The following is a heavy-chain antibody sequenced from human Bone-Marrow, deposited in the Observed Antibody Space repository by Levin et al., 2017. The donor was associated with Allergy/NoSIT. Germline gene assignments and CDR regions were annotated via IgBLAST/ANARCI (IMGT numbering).Heavy chain of an antibody. V-gene: IGHV3-23*01. J-gene: IGHJ5*02. CDR2: ISGSGGPT. D-gene: IGHD6-13*01. Sequence: GESLKISCAASGFRFNDYAMSWVRQAPGKGLEWVSAISGSGGPTYYADSVKGRFTLFRDNSKNTLYLQMNSLSAEDTAVYFCAKDRGKGAASRPTSWGQGTLVTVSS. CDR3: AKDRGKGAASRPTS. CDR1: GFRFNDYA.